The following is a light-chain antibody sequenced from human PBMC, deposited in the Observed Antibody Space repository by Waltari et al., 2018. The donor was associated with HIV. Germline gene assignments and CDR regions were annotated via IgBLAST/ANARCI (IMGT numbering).Light chain of an antibody. CDR1: SSDVPFYNY. J-gene: IGLJ2*01. V-gene: IGLV2-14*01. CDR2: EVN. CDR3: SSYTTFSTPVV. Sequence: QSALTQPASVSGSPGQSITISCTGTSSDVPFYNYVSWYQLHPGKAPKLIIYEVNHRPSGVSNRFSGSKSDNTASLTISGLQAEDEADYYCSSYTTFSTPVVFGGGTKLTVL.